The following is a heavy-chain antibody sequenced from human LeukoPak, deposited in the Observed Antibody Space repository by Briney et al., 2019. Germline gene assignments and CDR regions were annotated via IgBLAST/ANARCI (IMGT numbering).Heavy chain of an antibody. Sequence: GGSLRLSCAASGFTFSSFQMNWVRQAPGKGLEWVSYISSSGTTIYYADSVKGRFTTSRDNAKNSLYLQMNSLRPDDTAVYYCARAYYWGQGALVTVSS. CDR3: ARAYY. CDR1: GFTFSSFQ. J-gene: IGHJ4*02. V-gene: IGHV3-48*03. CDR2: ISSSGTTI.